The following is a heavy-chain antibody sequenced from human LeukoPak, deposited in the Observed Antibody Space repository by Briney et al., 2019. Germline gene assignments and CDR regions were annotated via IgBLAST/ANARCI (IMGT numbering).Heavy chain of an antibody. CDR3: AREGLVVVTAIIYYYYGMDV. D-gene: IGHD2-21*02. CDR2: ISSSSSTI. V-gene: IGHV3-48*02. J-gene: IGHJ6*02. Sequence: PGGSLRLSCAASGFTFSSYSMNWVRRAPGKGLEWVSYISSSSSTIYYADSVKGRFTISRDNAKNSLYLQMNSLRDEDTAVYYCAREGLVVVTAIIYYYYGMDVWGQGTTVTVSS. CDR1: GFTFSSYS.